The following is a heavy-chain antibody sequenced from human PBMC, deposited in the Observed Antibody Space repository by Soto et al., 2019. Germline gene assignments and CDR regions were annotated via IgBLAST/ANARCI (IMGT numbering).Heavy chain of an antibody. CDR3: ATEAEEGSRGFNHPLDH. D-gene: IGHD6-19*01. CDR1: GFTFSASA. Sequence: EVQLLESGGGLVQPGGSLRISCAASGFTFSASAMSWVRQAPGRGLELVSVMSGGGGRTHYADSVKGRFTVSRDNSKNTLYLQMSSLRVEDTAVYYCATEAEEGSRGFNHPLDHWGQGTHVTVYS. J-gene: IGHJ4*02. CDR2: MSGGGGRT. V-gene: IGHV3-23*01.